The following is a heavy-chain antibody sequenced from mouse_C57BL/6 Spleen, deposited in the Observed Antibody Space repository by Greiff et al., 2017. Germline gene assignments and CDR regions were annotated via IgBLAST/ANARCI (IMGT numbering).Heavy chain of an antibody. CDR1: GFPITSGYY. V-gene: IGHV12-3*01. D-gene: IGHD1-1*01. Sequence: VQLVESGPGLVKPSQSLFLTCSITGFPITSGYYWIWIRQSPGKPLEWMGYITHSGETFYNPSLQSPISITRETSKNQFFLQLNSVTTEDTAMYYCAGDVYGYAMDYWGQGTSVTVSS. CDR2: ITHSGET. J-gene: IGHJ4*01. CDR3: AGDVYGYAMDY.